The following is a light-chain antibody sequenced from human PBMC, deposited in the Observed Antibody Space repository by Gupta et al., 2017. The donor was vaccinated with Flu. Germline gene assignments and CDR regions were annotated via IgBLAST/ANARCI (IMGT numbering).Light chain of an antibody. J-gene: IGLJ2*01. CDR2: DVS. CDR3: SSYRSSQSLHSI. Sequence: TISCTGTSSDVDDYKYVSWYQQHPGKAPTLMIYDVSYRPSGVSTRFSCSKSGNTASPSISGLQAEDEADYDCSSYRSSQSLHSIFGGGTRLTVL. V-gene: IGLV2-14*03. CDR1: SSDVDDYKY.